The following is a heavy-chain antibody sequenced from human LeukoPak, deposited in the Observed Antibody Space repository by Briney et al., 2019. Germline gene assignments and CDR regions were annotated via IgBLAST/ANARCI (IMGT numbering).Heavy chain of an antibody. CDR3: ARASDSTGYPQLPFDY. CDR2: FSGGGGGGTT. Sequence: GGSLRPSCAASGFTFSSYAMSWVRQAPGKGLEWVSAFSGGGGGGTTFYADSVKGRFTISRDNSKSTLFLQMNSLRAEDTALYYCARASDSTGYPQLPFDYWGQGTLVTVSS. D-gene: IGHD3-22*01. CDR1: GFTFSSYA. J-gene: IGHJ4*02. V-gene: IGHV3-23*01.